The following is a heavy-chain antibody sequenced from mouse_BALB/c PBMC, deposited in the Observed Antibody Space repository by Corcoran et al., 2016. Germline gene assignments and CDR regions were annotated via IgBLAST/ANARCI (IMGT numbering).Heavy chain of an antibody. J-gene: IGHJ2*01. CDR3: AYYLDY. V-gene: IGHV1S136*01. CDR1: GSTFTRYV. Sequence: EVKLQKSEPGLVKPGASVKMPCKASGSTFTRYVMPWVKQKPGQGLEWIGYINPYNDGPKYNEKFKGKATLTSDTSSSTAYMGLSSLTSEDSAVYYCAYYLDYWGQGTTLAVSS. CDR2: INPYNDGP.